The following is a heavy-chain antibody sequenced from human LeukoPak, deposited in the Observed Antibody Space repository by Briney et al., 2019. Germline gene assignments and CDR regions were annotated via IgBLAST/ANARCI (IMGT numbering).Heavy chain of an antibody. D-gene: IGHD3-10*01. V-gene: IGHV4-34*01. J-gene: IGHJ2*01. CDR3: ARGAPMVRGVRDWYFDL. CDR2: INHSGST. CDR1: GGSFSGYY. Sequence: SETLSLTCAVYGGSFSGYYWSWIRQPPGKGLEWIGEINHSGSTNYNPSLKSRVTISVDTFKNQFSLKLSSVTAADTAVYYCARGAPMVRGVRDWYFDLWGCGTLVTVSS.